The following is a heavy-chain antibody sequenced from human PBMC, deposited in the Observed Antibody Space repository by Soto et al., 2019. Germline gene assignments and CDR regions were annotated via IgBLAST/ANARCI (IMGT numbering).Heavy chain of an antibody. V-gene: IGHV3-23*01. Sequence: GGSLRLSCAASGFTFSSYAMSWVRQAPGKGLEWVSAISGSGGNTYYADSVKGRFTISRDNSKNTLYLQMNSLRAEDTAVYYCVSPPLNENVYSGYDFGYWGQGTLVTVSS. CDR2: ISGSGGNT. D-gene: IGHD5-12*01. CDR3: VSPPLNENVYSGYDFGY. CDR1: GFTFSSYA. J-gene: IGHJ4*02.